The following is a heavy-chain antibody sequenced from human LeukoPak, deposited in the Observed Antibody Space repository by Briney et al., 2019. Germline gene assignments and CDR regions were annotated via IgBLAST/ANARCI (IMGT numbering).Heavy chain of an antibody. CDR1: XXTXXXXX. CDR3: ARGGGGRYYDSSGSGFDY. Sequence: GGSLRLSCAASXXTXXXXXXXWXRQAXGXXXXXXXXXXXDGSSTSYADSVKGRFTISRDNAKNTLYLQMNSLRAEDTAVYYCARGGGGRYYDSSGSGFDYWGQGTLVTVSS. CDR2: XXXDGSST. V-gene: IGHV3-74*01. J-gene: IGHJ4*02. D-gene: IGHD3-22*01.